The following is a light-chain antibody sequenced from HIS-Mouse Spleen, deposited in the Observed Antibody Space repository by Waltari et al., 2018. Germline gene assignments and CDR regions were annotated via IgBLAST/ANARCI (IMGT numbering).Light chain of an antibody. J-gene: IGLJ2*01. CDR1: ALPKKY. V-gene: IGLV3-10*01. Sequence: SYELTQPPPVSVSPGQTARITCSGAALPKKYAYWYQQKSGQAPVLVIYEDSKRPSGIPERFSGSSSGTMATLTISGAQVEDEADYYCYSTDSSGNHRVFGGGTKLTVL. CDR2: EDS. CDR3: YSTDSSGNHRV.